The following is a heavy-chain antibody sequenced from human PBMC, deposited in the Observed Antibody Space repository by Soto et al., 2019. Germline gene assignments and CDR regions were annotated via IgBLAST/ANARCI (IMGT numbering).Heavy chain of an antibody. J-gene: IGHJ5*02. V-gene: IGHV2-5*02. CDR3: AHIPNYYQYDWFDP. CDR1: GFSLTTRGVG. Sequence: QITLKESGPTLVKPTQTLTLTCTFSGFSLTTRGVGVGWIRQPPGKALECLALIYWDDDKRYSPSLQSRLSITKDTSRNQVVLTMTNVDPVDTATYYCAHIPNYYQYDWFDPWGHGTLVSVSS. CDR2: IYWDDDK. D-gene: IGHD3-16*01.